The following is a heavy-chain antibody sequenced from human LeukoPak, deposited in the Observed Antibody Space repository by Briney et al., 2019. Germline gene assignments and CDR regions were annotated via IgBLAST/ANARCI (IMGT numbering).Heavy chain of an antibody. V-gene: IGHV1-2*02. CDR1: GYTFTGYY. D-gene: IGHD6-13*01. J-gene: IGHJ5*02. CDR2: INPNSGGT. CDR3: ARIAAADTIYNNWFDP. Sequence: ASVKVSCKASGYTFTGYYIHWVRQAPGQGLEWVGWINPNSGGTNYAQKFQGRVTMTRDTSISTAYMELSRLRSDDTAVYYCARIAAADTIYNNWFDPWGQGTLVTVSS.